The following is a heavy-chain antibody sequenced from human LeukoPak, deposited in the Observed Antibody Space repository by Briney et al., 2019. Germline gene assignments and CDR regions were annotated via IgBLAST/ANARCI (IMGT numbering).Heavy chain of an antibody. CDR3: ARVGYYYGSADY. CDR2: IYYSGST. V-gene: IGHV4-34*01. D-gene: IGHD3-10*01. Sequence: PSETLSLTCAVYGGSFSGYYWSWIRQPPGKGLEWIGSIYYSGSTYYNPSLKSRVTISVDTSKNQFSLKLSSVTAADTAVYYCARVGYYYGSADYWGQGTLVTVSS. CDR1: GGSFSGYY. J-gene: IGHJ4*02.